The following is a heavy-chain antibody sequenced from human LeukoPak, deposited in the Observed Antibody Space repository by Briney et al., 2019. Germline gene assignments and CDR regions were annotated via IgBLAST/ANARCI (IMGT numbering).Heavy chain of an antibody. CDR3: AHSGEVAGTAPWDY. CDR2: IYWNDDK. J-gene: IGHJ4*02. CDR1: GFSLSTSGVG. Sequence: SGPTLVHPTQTLTLTCTFSGFSLSTSGVGVGWIRQPPGKALEWLALIYWNDDKRYSPSLKSRLPITKDTSKNQVVLTMTTMDPVDTATYYCAHSGEVAGTAPWDYWGQGTLVTVSS. D-gene: IGHD6-19*01. V-gene: IGHV2-5*01.